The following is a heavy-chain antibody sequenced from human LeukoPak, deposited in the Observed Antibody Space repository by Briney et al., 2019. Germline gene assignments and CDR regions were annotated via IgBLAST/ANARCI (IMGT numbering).Heavy chain of an antibody. CDR1: GYSISSGYY. CDR3: ARHPYYDYVWGSYRLNRFDP. J-gene: IGHJ5*02. V-gene: IGHV4-38-2*02. Sequence: PSETLSLTCTVSGYSISSGYYWGWIRQPPGKGLEWIESIYHSGSTYYNPSLKSRVTISVDTSKNQFSLKLSSVTAADTAVYYCARHPYYDYVWGSYRLNRFDPWGQGTLVTVSS. D-gene: IGHD3-16*02. CDR2: IYHSGST.